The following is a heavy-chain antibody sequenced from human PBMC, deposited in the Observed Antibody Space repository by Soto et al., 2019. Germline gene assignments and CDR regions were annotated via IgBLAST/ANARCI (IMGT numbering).Heavy chain of an antibody. CDR1: GFTFSSYA. D-gene: IGHD3-9*01. CDR3: AKERYDILTGYVSDAFDI. V-gene: IGHV3-23*01. J-gene: IGHJ3*02. CDR2: ISGSGGST. Sequence: GGSLRLSCAASGFTFSSYAMSWVRQAPGKGLEWVSAISGSGGSTYYADSVKGQFTISRDNSKNTLYLQMNSLRAEDTAVYYCAKERYDILTGYVSDAFDIWGQGTMVTVSS.